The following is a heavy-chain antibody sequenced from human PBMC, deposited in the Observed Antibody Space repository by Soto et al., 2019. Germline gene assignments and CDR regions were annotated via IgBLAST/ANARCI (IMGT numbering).Heavy chain of an antibody. Sequence: SETLSLTCTVSGGSITRGGYYWGWIRQHPGKGLEWIGHIYYSGSTSYNPSLKSRVSMSADTSKNQFSMKLSSVTAADTAVYYCARGGYSHNWFVPWGQGTLVTGSS. CDR1: GGSITRGGYY. D-gene: IGHD2-15*01. J-gene: IGHJ5*02. CDR3: ARGGYSHNWFVP. V-gene: IGHV4-31*03. CDR2: IYYSGST.